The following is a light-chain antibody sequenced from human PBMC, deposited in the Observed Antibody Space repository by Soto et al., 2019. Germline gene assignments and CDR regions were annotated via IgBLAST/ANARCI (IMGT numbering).Light chain of an antibody. CDR2: DAS. J-gene: IGKJ1*01. CDR3: QQYDSSPRT. V-gene: IGKV3-11*01. Sequence: EIVLTQSPATLSLSPGERATLSCRASQSISRYLAWYQQKPGQAPRLLIYDASNRATGIPARFSGSGSGTDFTLTISRLEPEDFAVYYCQQYDSSPRTFGQGTKVDIK. CDR1: QSISRY.